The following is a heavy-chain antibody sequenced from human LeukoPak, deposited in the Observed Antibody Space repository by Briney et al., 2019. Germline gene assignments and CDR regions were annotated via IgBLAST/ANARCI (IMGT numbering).Heavy chain of an antibody. CDR2: ISSGCSTI. J-gene: IGHJ4*02. D-gene: IGHD3-16*01. Sequence: AGVSLRLSCAASGFTFSSYEMNWVRQAPGKGLEWVSYISSGCSTIYYADSVKGRFTISRDNAKNSLYLQMNSLRAEDTAVYYCARTLMITFGGVMGPERYWGQGTLVTVSS. CDR3: ARTLMITFGGVMGPERY. V-gene: IGHV3-48*03. CDR1: GFTFSSYE.